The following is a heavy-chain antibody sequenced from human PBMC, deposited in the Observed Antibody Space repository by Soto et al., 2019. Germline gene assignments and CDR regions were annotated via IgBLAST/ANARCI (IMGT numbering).Heavy chain of an antibody. CDR1: GGSISSGGYY. J-gene: IGHJ4*02. CDR2: IHYSGST. CDR3: ARDDSIAAAGLDY. V-gene: IGHV4-31*03. D-gene: IGHD6-13*01. Sequence: QVQLQQSGPGLVKPSQTLSLTCTVSGGSISSGGYYWSWIRQHPGKGLEWIGYIHYSGSTYYNPALKSRVTISVDTSKNQFSPKLSSVTAAATAVYYCARDDSIAAAGLDYWGQGTLVTVSS.